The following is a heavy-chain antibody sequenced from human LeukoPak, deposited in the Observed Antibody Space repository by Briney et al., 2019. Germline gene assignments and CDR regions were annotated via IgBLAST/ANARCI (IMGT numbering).Heavy chain of an antibody. CDR3: ARVGYQPQEYYFDY. J-gene: IGHJ4*02. CDR2: ITYSGST. Sequence: KTSETLSLTCTVSGGSISSSTYYWAWIRQSPGKGLEWIGSITYSGSTYYNPSLESRVTISVDTSKNQFSLKLSSVTAADTAVYYCARVGYQPQEYYFDYWGQGTLVTVSS. D-gene: IGHD2-2*01. CDR1: GGSISSSTYY. V-gene: IGHV4-39*07.